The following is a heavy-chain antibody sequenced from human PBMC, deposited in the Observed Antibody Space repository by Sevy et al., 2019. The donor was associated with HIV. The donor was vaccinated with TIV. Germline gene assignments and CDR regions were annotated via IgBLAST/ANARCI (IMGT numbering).Heavy chain of an antibody. J-gene: IGHJ4*02. CDR2: ISSTTGYT. Sequence: GGSLRLSCTASGFTFSDYYMSLIRQAPGKGLECVSFISSTTGYTNYADSVKGRFTISRDNAKNSLYLQMNNLRAEDTAVYYCARSLKDWTPSAGHWGQGTLVTISS. D-gene: IGHD1-1*01. CDR1: GFTFSDYY. CDR3: ARSLKDWTPSAGH. V-gene: IGHV3-11*06.